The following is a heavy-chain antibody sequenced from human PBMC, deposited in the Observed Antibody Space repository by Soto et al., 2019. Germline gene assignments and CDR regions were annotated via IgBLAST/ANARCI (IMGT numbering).Heavy chain of an antibody. CDR1: GFTFSSYG. J-gene: IGHJ4*02. V-gene: IGHV3-33*01. D-gene: IGHD3-10*01. CDR2: IWYDGSNK. Sequence: QVQLVESGGGVVQPGRSLRLSCAASGFTFSSYGIHWVRQAPGKGLEWVAVIWYDGSNKYYADSVKGRFTISRDNSKNTLYLQMNSLRAEDTAVYYCARDSQSMVRGVIIIRPIDYWGQGTLVTVSS. CDR3: ARDSQSMVRGVIIIRPIDY.